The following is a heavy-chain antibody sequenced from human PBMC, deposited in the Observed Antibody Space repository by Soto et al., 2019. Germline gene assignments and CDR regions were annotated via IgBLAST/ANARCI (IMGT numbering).Heavy chain of an antibody. CDR1: GYTFTGYA. J-gene: IGHJ4*02. V-gene: IGHV1-3*05. CDR2: INAGNGNT. CDR3: ARAVAVPADFDY. Sequence: QVQLVQSGAEEKKPGASVKVSCKASGYTFTGYAMHWVRQAPGQRLEWMGWINAGNGNTKYSQKFQDRVTITRDTAASTAYLELSSLRAAGTAVYYCARAVAVPADFDYWGQGTLVTVSS. D-gene: IGHD6-19*01.